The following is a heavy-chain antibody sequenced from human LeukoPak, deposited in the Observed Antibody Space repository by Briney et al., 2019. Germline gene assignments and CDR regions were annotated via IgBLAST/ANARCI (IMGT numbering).Heavy chain of an antibody. CDR3: ASFTVAGTDDAFDI. V-gene: IGHV1-2*02. D-gene: IGHD6-19*01. Sequence: ASVKVSCKASGYTFTGYYMHWVRQAPGQGLEWMGWINPNSGGTNYAQKFQGRVTMTRDTSISTAYMELSRLRSDDTAVHYCASFTVAGTDDAFDIWGQGTMVTVSS. CDR2: INPNSGGT. J-gene: IGHJ3*02. CDR1: GYTFTGYY.